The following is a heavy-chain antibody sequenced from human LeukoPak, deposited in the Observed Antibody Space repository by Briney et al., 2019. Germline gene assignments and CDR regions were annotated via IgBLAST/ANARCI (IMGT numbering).Heavy chain of an antibody. Sequence: SETLSLTCTVSGGSISSSSYYWGWIRQPPGKGLEWIGSIYYSGSTYYNPSLKSRVTISVDTSKNQFSLKLSSVTAADTAVYYCAKLPAGIVATTYFDYWGQGTLVTVSS. CDR2: IYYSGST. V-gene: IGHV4-39*07. J-gene: IGHJ4*02. CDR3: AKLPAGIVATTYFDY. CDR1: GGSISSSSYY. D-gene: IGHD5-12*01.